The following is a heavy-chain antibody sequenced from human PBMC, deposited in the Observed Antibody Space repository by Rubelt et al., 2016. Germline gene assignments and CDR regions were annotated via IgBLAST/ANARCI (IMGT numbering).Heavy chain of an antibody. D-gene: IGHD1-26*01. V-gene: IGHV3-33*01. CDR1: GFTFSSYG. CDR3: ATDRGGRDWDWYFDL. Sequence: IQLVESGGGVVQPGRSLRLSCAASGFTFSSYGMHWVRQAPGKGLEWVAVIWYDGSNKYYADSVKGRFTISRDNSKHTLYLQMNSRRAAEAAGYYCATDRGGRDWDWYFDLWGRGTLVTASS. CDR2: IWYDGSNK. J-gene: IGHJ2*01.